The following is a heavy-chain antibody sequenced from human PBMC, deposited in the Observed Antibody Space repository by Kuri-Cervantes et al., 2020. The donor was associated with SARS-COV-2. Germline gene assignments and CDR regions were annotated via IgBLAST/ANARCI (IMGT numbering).Heavy chain of an antibody. CDR1: GGTFSSYA. Sequence: SVKVSCKASGGTFSSYAISWVRQAPGQGLEWMGGIIPIFGTANYAQKFQGGVTITTDESTSTAYMELSSLRSEDTAVYYCATARFDFWSGYSWGGAFDIWGQGTMVTVSS. CDR2: IIPIFGTA. CDR3: ATARFDFWSGYSWGGAFDI. D-gene: IGHD3-3*01. V-gene: IGHV1-69*05. J-gene: IGHJ3*02.